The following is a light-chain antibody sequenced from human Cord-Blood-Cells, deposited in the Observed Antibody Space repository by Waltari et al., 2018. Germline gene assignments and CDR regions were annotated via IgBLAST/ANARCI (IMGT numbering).Light chain of an antibody. J-gene: IGKJ1*01. CDR1: QSVLYSSNNKNY. Sequence: DIVMTQSPDTLAASLGERATIYCRSSQSVLYSSNNKNYLAWYQQKPGQPPKLLIYWASTRESGVPDRFSGSGSGTDFTLTISSLQAEDVAVYYCQQYYSTPRTFGQGTKVEIK. CDR3: QQYYSTPRT. V-gene: IGKV4-1*01. CDR2: WAS.